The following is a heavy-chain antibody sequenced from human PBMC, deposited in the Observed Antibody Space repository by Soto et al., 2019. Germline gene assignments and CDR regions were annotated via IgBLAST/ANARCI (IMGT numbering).Heavy chain of an antibody. CDR3: ARDVLYRTSGARRFDP. J-gene: IGHJ5*02. V-gene: IGHV1-18*01. Sequence: QVQLVQSGGEVKKPGASVRVSCKASGYTFKNYSISWVGQAPGQGLEWMGWLNTYNGNTNYAQKFQGRVSMTTDTSPSTAYLELRSLGSVDTAVYYCARDVLYRTSGARRFDPWGQGTPVTVSS. D-gene: IGHD2-15*01. CDR2: LNTYNGNT. CDR1: GYTFKNYS.